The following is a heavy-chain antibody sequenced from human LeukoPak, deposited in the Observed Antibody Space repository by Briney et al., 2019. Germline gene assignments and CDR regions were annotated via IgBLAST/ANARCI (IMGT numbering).Heavy chain of an antibody. CDR3: AKAGYYGSGSYGY. CDR1: GFTFDDYA. V-gene: IGHV3-9*01. CDR2: ISWNSGSI. D-gene: IGHD3-10*01. Sequence: GGSLRLSCAASGFTFDDYAMHWVRQAPGKGLEWVSGISWNSGSIGYADSVKGRFTISRDNAKNSLYLQMNSLRAEDTAVYYCAKAGYYGSGSYGYWGQGTLVTVSS. J-gene: IGHJ4*02.